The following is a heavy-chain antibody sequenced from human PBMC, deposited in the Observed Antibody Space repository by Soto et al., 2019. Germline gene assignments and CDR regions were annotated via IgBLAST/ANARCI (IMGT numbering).Heavy chain of an antibody. CDR1: GGSISSYY. D-gene: IGHD6-13*01. CDR2: IYYSGST. J-gene: IGHJ4*02. V-gene: IGHV4-59*12. Sequence: PSETLSLTCTVSGGSISSYYWSWIRQPPGKGLEWIGYIYYSGSTYYNPSLKSRVTISVDKSKNQFSLKLSSVTAADTAVYYCAREDSSGWSLWGQGTLVTVSS. CDR3: AREDSSGWSL.